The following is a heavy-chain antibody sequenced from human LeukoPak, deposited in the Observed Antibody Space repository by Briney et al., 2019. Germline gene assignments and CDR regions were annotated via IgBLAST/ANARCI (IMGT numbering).Heavy chain of an antibody. V-gene: IGHV4-61*08. CDR3: ARHERFLEWTRNENWFDP. CDR2: IYYSGST. Sequence: SETLSLTCTVSGGSISSGGYYWSWIRQPPGKGLEWIGYIYYSGSTNYNPSLKSRVTISVDTSKNRFSLKLSSVTAADTAVYYCARHERFLEWTRNENWFDPWGQGTLVTVSS. CDR1: GGSISSGGYY. J-gene: IGHJ5*02. D-gene: IGHD3-3*01.